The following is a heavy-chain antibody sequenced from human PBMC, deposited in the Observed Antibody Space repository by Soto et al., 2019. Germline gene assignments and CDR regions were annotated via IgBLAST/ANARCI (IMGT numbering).Heavy chain of an antibody. CDR1: GGSISSYY. CDR3: ASREGGRSWYLFDH. CDR2: IYYSGST. V-gene: IGHV4-59*01. J-gene: IGHJ4*02. Sequence: QVQLQESGPGLVKPSETLSLTCTVSGGSISSYYWSWIRQPPGKGLEWIGYIYYSGSTNYNPSLTSRVTISVDTSKNQFSLKLSSVTAADTAVYYCASREGGRSWYLFDHWGQGTLVTVSS. D-gene: IGHD6-13*01.